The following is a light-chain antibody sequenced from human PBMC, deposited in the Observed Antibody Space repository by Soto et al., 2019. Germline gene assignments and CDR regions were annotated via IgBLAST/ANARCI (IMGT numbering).Light chain of an antibody. CDR2: GVN. Sequence: QSALTQPASVSGSPGQSITISFAGTGSDVGAYNLVSWYQQHPGKAPKLIVCGVNTRAAGISTRFSGSKSGDTASLTISVLHAEDEADYFCCSYAGTVAYDFGTGTKVTVL. J-gene: IGLJ1*01. CDR3: CSYAGTVAYD. CDR1: GSDVGAYNL. V-gene: IGLV2-23*02.